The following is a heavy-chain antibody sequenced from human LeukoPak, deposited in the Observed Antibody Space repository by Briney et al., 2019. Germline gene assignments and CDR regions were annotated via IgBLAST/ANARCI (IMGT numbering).Heavy chain of an antibody. D-gene: IGHD1-26*01. CDR3: AKDRGSYYAIDY. V-gene: IGHV3-21*01. CDR2: ISSSSSYI. Sequence: PGGSLRLSCAASGFTFSSYSMNWVRQAPGKGLEWVSSISSSSSYIYYADSVKGRFTISRDNAKNSLYLQMNSLRAEDTAVYYCAKDRGSYYAIDYWGQGTLVTVSS. J-gene: IGHJ4*02. CDR1: GFTFSSYS.